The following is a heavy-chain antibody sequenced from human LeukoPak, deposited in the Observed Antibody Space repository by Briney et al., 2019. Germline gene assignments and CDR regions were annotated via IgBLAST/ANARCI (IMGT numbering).Heavy chain of an antibody. CDR3: ASLGLYDFWSGYDY. CDR2: IYYSGST. CDR1: GGSISSSNYY. V-gene: IGHV4-39*07. Sequence: PSETLSLTCTVSGGSISSSNYYWGWIRQPPGRGLEWIGSIYYSGSTYYNTSLKSRVTISVDTSKNQFSLKLSSVTAADTAVYYCASLGLYDFWSGYDYWGQGTLVTVSS. D-gene: IGHD3-3*01. J-gene: IGHJ4*02.